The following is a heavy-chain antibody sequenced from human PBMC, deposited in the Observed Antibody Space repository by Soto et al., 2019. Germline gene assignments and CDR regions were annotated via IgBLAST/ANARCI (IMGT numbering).Heavy chain of an antibody. J-gene: IGHJ6*02. D-gene: IGHD3-10*01. Sequence: QVQLVQSGAEVKKPGASVKVSCKASGYTFTSYDINWVRQATGQGLEWMGWMNPNSGNTAYAQKFQGRVNMTRNTSISTDYMKLSSLRSEDTAVYYRAIWPDGYYDYGMDVWGQGTTVTVSS. CDR1: GYTFTSYD. CDR2: MNPNSGNT. CDR3: AIWPDGYYDYGMDV. V-gene: IGHV1-8*01.